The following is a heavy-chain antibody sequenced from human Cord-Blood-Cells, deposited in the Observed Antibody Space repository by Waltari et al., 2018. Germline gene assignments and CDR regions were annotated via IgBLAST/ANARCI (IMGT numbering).Heavy chain of an antibody. CDR1: GYTFTSYA. D-gene: IGHD3-16*02. CDR2: INEGNGNT. V-gene: IGHV1-3*01. J-gene: IGHJ4*02. Sequence: QVQLVQSGAEVKKPGASVKVSCKSSGYTFTSYAMHWVRQAPAQRLEWMGWINEGNGNTKYAQKFQGRVTITRGTSAGNAYMELSSMGSEDTAVYYCARVFGYIDYWGQGTLVTVSS. CDR3: ARVFGYIDY.